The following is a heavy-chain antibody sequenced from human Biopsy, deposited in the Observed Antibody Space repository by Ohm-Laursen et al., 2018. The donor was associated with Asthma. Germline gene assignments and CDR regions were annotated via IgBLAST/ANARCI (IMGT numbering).Heavy chain of an antibody. CDR1: GGTFNTYV. CDR3: ARKAGSCISRTCYSLDF. D-gene: IGHD2-2*01. V-gene: IGHV1-69*01. Sequence: PSVKVSCKPLGGTFNTYVIGCVRQAPGQGLEWMGGINFVFGTTTYPQKFQDRVTIPADDSTSTVYMELSSLRSEDTAVYYCARKAGSCISRTCYSLDFWGQGTLVTVSS. CDR2: INFVFGTT. J-gene: IGHJ4*02.